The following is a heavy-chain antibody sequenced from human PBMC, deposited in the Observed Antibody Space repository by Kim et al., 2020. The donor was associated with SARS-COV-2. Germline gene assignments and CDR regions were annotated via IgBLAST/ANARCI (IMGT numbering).Heavy chain of an antibody. J-gene: IGHJ6*02. CDR2: ISSSSSYI. CDR1: GFTFSSYS. Sequence: GGSLRLSCAASGFTFSSYSMNWVRQAPGKGLEWVSSISSSSSYIYYADSVKGRFTISRDNAKNSLYLQMNSLRAEDTAVYYCAREMGRDSTLVNDYNYCYGMKVCGQGTTVTVSS. D-gene: IGHD3-22*01. V-gene: IGHV3-21*01. CDR3: AREMGRDSTLVNDYNYCYGMKV.